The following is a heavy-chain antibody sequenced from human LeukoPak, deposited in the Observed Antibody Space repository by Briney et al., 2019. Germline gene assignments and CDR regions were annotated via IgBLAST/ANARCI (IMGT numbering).Heavy chain of an antibody. J-gene: IGHJ6*03. CDR1: GFTFSSSA. Sequence: GGSLSLSCTASGFTFSSSAMNWVRQAPGKGLEWVSYISSSSSTIYYADSVKGRFTISRDNAKNSLYLQMNSLRAEDTAEYYCARDREVINYYYMDVWGKGTTVTVSS. CDR3: ARDREVINYYYMDV. V-gene: IGHV3-48*01. CDR2: ISSSSSTI. D-gene: IGHD3-10*01.